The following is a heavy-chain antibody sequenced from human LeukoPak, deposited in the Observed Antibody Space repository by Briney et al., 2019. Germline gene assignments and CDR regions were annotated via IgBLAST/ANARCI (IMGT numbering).Heavy chain of an antibody. Sequence: GASVKVSCKASGYRLSSYGISWVRQAPGQGLEWMGWISAYNGNTNSAQKFQGRVTMTTDTSTSSAYMELRSLRSDDTAVYYCARTKSRLGELSLDPDAFDIWGRGTMVTVSS. CDR3: ARTKSRLGELSLDPDAFDI. J-gene: IGHJ3*02. CDR2: ISAYNGNT. CDR1: GYRLSSYG. D-gene: IGHD3-16*02. V-gene: IGHV1-18*01.